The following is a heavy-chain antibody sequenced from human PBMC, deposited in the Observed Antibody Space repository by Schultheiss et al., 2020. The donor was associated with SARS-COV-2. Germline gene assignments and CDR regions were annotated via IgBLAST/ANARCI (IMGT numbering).Heavy chain of an antibody. CDR3: ARMAFDSSGYYPNWFDP. D-gene: IGHD3-22*01. J-gene: IGHJ5*02. Sequence: SETLSLTCNVSASSISGYYWAWIRQPPGKGLEWIGSIYHSGSFYYNPSLKSRITISVDMSENQFSLKLTSVTAADTAVYYCARMAFDSSGYYPNWFDPWGQGTLVTVSS. CDR2: IYHSGSF. V-gene: IGHV4-38-2*02. CDR1: ASSISGYY.